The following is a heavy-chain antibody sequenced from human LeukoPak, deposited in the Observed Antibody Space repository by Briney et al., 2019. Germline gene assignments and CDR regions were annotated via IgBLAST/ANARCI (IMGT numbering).Heavy chain of an antibody. CDR3: ARLVVVPAAHLAAAARYYCYYGMDV. Sequence: SETLSLTCAVYGGSFSGYYWSWIRKPPGKGLEWIGEINHSGSTNYNPSLKSRVTISVDTSKNQFSLKLSSVTAADTAVYYCARLVVVPAAHLAAAARYYCYYGMDVWGQGTTVTVSS. CDR2: INHSGST. J-gene: IGHJ6*02. V-gene: IGHV4-34*01. D-gene: IGHD2-2*01. CDR1: GGSFSGYY.